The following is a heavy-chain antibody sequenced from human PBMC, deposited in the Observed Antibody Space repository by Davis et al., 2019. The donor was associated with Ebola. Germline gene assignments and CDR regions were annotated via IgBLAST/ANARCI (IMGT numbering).Heavy chain of an antibody. J-gene: IGHJ3*02. D-gene: IGHD5/OR15-5a*01. CDR2: ILASGGP. V-gene: IGHV4-4*07. Sequence: SETLSLTCKASGGSIGNYYWSWIRQPAGKGLEWIGRILASGGPDYNPSLRSRLSMTVDTSKNQCTLKLGSVTAADAAVYYCARDEYNRGYSVYQGGALDIWGPGTVVTVSS. CDR3: ARDEYNRGYSVYQGGALDI. CDR1: GGSIGNYY.